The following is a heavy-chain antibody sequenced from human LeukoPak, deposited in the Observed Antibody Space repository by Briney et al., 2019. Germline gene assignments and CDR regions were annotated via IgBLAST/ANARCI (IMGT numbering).Heavy chain of an antibody. Sequence: GGSLRLSCAASGFTFSSYSMNWVRQAPGKGLEWVSSISSSSSYIYYADSVKGRFTISRDNAKNSLYLQMNSLRAEDTAVYYCARGIHYYDSSGYEFDYWGQGTLVTVPS. J-gene: IGHJ4*02. D-gene: IGHD3-22*01. CDR2: ISSSSSYI. CDR1: GFTFSSYS. V-gene: IGHV3-21*01. CDR3: ARGIHYYDSSGYEFDY.